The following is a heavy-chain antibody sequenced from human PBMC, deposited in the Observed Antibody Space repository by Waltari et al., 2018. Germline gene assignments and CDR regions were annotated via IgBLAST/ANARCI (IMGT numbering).Heavy chain of an antibody. Sequence: QLQLQESGPGLVRPSETLSLTCTVSGGSITTNYNWAWIRQPPGKGLEWMGNMQYRGSTFYNPSLMSRVTISLETSKNQCSLTLTSVDAADTAVYFCGRIAFGDDGGYFQYWGQGTLVTVSS. CDR3: GRIAFGDDGGYFQY. J-gene: IGHJ1*01. CDR1: GGSITTNYN. D-gene: IGHD4-17*01. V-gene: IGHV4-39*01. CDR2: MQYRGST.